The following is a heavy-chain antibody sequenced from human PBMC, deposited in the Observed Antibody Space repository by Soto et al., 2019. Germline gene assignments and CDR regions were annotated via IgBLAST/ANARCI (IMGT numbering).Heavy chain of an antibody. CDR2: IYYSGST. Sequence: SETLSLTCTVSGGSISSGGYYWSWIRQHPGKGLEWIGYIYYSGSTYYNPSLKSRVTISVDTSKNQFSLKPSSVTAADTAVYYCARGEGYGSGSYYLDYWGQGTLVTVSS. CDR3: ARGEGYGSGSYYLDY. D-gene: IGHD3-10*01. CDR1: GGSISSGGYY. V-gene: IGHV4-31*03. J-gene: IGHJ4*02.